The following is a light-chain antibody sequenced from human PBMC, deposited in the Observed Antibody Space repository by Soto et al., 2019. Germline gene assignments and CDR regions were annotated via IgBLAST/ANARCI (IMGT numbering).Light chain of an antibody. CDR2: GAS. Sequence: EIVMTQSPATLSVSPGERATLSCRASQSVSSNLAWYQQKLGQAPRLIIYGASSRATGIPARFSGSGSGTEFTLTVSSLQSEDFAVYYCHHYNDWPTKQYTFGQGTKLEIK. CDR1: QSVSSN. J-gene: IGKJ2*01. CDR3: HHYNDWPTKQYT. V-gene: IGKV3-15*01.